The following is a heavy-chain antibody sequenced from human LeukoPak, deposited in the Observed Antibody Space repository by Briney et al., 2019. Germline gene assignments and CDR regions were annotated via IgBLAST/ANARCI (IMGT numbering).Heavy chain of an antibody. J-gene: IGHJ4*02. CDR2: IKQDGSDK. Sequence: GGSLRLSCAASGFTVSSYRMSWVRQAPGKGLGGVATIKQDGSDKYYVDSVKSRFSISRDNAENSLYLQMNSQRAEDTAVYYCTRDVHDYWGQGTLVTVSS. D-gene: IGHD3-10*02. CDR1: GFTVSSYR. V-gene: IGHV3-7*01. CDR3: TRDVHDY.